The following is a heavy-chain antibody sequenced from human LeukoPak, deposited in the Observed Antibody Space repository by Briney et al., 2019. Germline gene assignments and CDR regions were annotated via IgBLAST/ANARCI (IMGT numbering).Heavy chain of an antibody. CDR3: ARYSSSWLLDY. J-gene: IGHJ4*02. CDR2: ISSSSSYI. CDR1: GFTFVDYA. V-gene: IGHV3-21*01. Sequence: GGSLRLSCAASGFTFVDYAMHWVRQAPGKGLEWVSSISSSSSYIYYADSVKGRFTISRDNAKNSLYLQMNSLRAEDTAVYYCARYSSSWLLDYWGQGTLVTVSS. D-gene: IGHD6-13*01.